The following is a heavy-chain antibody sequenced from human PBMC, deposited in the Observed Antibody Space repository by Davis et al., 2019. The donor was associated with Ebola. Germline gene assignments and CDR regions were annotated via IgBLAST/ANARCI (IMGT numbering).Heavy chain of an antibody. CDR3: ARRDLSVGNGAFDI. CDR2: IDPTDSET. CDR1: GYSFTNYW. D-gene: IGHD3-16*02. V-gene: IGHV5-10-1*01. J-gene: IGHJ3*02. Sequence: GESLKISCKVSGYSFTNYWITWVRQMPGKGLEWMGRIDPTDSETNYSPSFQGHVTFSIDKSINTAYVQWRSLQASDSAIYYCARRDLSVGNGAFDIWGQGTMVTVSS.